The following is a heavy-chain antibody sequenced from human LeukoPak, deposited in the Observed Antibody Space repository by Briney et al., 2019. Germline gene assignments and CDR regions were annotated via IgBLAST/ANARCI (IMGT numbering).Heavy chain of an antibody. D-gene: IGHD3-3*01. V-gene: IGHV3-23*01. CDR1: GFTFSTYG. CDR3: AKDSAEWLLFRGSDAFDI. J-gene: IGHJ3*02. CDR2: ISGSGGST. Sequence: GGSLRLSCAASGFTFSTYGMSWVRQAPGKGLERVSAISGSGGSTYYADSVKGRFTISRDNSKNTLYLQMNSLRAEDTAVYYCAKDSAEWLLFRGSDAFDIWGQGTMVTVSS.